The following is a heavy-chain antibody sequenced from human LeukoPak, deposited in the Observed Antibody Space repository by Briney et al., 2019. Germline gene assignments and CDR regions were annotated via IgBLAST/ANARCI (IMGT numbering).Heavy chain of an antibody. CDR3: ARRQGALWFGELKSRGVYYYYYMDV. CDR2: INANSGCT. Sequence: ASVKVSCKASGYTLTGYYMHWVRQAPGQGLEWMGWINANSGCTNYAQKFQGRVTMTRDTSISTAYMELSRLRSDDTAVYYCARRQGALWFGELKSRGVYYYYYMDVWGKGTTVTVSS. CDR1: GYTLTGYY. D-gene: IGHD3-10*01. J-gene: IGHJ6*03. V-gene: IGHV1-2*02.